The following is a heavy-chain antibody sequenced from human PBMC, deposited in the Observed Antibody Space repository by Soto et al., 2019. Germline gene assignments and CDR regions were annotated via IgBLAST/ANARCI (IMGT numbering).Heavy chain of an antibody. V-gene: IGHV1-2*06. CDR2: INPNTGGT. D-gene: IGHD2-21*02. J-gene: IGHJ4*02. Sequence: ASVKVSWKASGNTLTKYYGRWLRQAPGQGLEWVGRINPNTGGTNYAQKFQDRVTMTRDTSITTAYMELSRLRSDDTAVYYCARQLAYCGGDCYTEPIDYWGQGTQVTVSS. CDR3: ARQLAYCGGDCYTEPIDY. CDR1: GNTLTKYY.